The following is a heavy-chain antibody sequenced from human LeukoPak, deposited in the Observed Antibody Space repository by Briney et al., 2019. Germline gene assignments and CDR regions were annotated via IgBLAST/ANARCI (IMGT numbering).Heavy chain of an antibody. V-gene: IGHV1-2*02. J-gene: IGHJ5*02. Sequence: ASVKVSCKASGYTFTGYYLHWVRQAPGQGLEWMGWINPNSGDTNYAQKFQGRVTMTSYTSISTAYMELSRLRSDDTAVYYCARQLDIAASGGWFDPWGQGTLVTVSS. CDR1: GYTFTGYY. CDR2: INPNSGDT. CDR3: ARQLDIAASGGWFDP. D-gene: IGHD6-13*01.